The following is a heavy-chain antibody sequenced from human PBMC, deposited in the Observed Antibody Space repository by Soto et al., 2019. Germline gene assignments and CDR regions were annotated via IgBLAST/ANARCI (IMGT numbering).Heavy chain of an antibody. J-gene: IGHJ6*02. CDR3: ARADRTQVPSYSLDV. CDR1: GGSFSGYY. CDR2: INHSGTI. Sequence: QVQLQQWGAGLLKPSETLSLTCAVYGGSFSGYYWTWIRQPPGKGLEWIGEINHSGTINFNPSLNSRLTISLDTSKKHFSLTLSSVTDADKAEYSGARADRTQVPSYSLDVWGQGTTVTVSS. V-gene: IGHV4-34*01.